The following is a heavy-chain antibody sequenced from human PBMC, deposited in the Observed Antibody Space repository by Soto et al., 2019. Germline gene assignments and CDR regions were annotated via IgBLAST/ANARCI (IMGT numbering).Heavy chain of an antibody. CDR3: ARPKGSYSSGYYYFDY. CDR1: GGTFSSYA. D-gene: IGHD6-19*01. Sequence: SVKVSCKASGGTFSSYAISWVRQAPGQGLEWMGGIIPIFGTANYAQKFQGRVTITADESTSTAYMELSSLRSEDTAVYYCARPKGSYSSGYYYFDYWGQGTLVTVSS. V-gene: IGHV1-69*13. J-gene: IGHJ4*02. CDR2: IIPIFGTA.